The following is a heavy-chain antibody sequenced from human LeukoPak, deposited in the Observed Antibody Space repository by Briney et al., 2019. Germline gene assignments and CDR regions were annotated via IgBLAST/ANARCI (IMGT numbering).Heavy chain of an antibody. J-gene: IGHJ4*02. D-gene: IGHD6-19*01. CDR3: ATDASSGWYFSY. V-gene: IGHV1-69*04. CDR1: GGTFSSYA. CDR2: IIPILGIA. Sequence: GASVKVSCKASGGTFSSYAISWVRQAPGQGLEWMGRIIPILGIANYAQKFQGRVTITADKSTSAAYMELSSPRSEDTAVYYCATDASSGWYFSYWGQGTLVTVSS.